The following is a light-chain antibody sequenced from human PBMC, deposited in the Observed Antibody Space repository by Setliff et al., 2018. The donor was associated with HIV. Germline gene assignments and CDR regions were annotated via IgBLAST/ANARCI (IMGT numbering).Light chain of an antibody. CDR3: CSNTGSNTLV. V-gene: IGLV2-23*01. CDR1: SNDVGRYDL. J-gene: IGLJ1*01. CDR2: QAT. Sequence: VLTQPASVSGSPGQSITISCTGTSNDVGRYDLVSWYQQHPARAPKLIIYQATRRPSGVSNRFSGSKSGNVASLTISGLQAEDEADYYCCSNTGSNTLVFGTGTKVTVL.